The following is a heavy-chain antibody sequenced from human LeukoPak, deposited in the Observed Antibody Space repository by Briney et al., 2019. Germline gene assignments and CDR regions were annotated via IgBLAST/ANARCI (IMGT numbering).Heavy chain of an antibody. Sequence: ASVKLSCKASGYSFTNYYLHWVRQAPGQGLEYMGIINPSGGSSGGSTTYAQKFQGRVTMTRDTSTSTVYMELSNLRSEDTAVYYCARGGYIYGSFDNWGQGTLVTVSS. CDR3: ARGGYIYGSFDN. D-gene: IGHD5-18*01. CDR2: INPSGGSSGGST. J-gene: IGHJ4*02. CDR1: GYSFTNYY. V-gene: IGHV1-46*01.